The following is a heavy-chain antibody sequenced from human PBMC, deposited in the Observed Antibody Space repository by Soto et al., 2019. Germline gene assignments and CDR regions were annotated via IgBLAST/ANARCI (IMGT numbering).Heavy chain of an antibody. Sequence: VKVSCKVSGYTLTELSMHWVRQAPGKGLEWMGGFDPEDGETVYAQKFQGRVTMTEDTSTDTAYMELSSLISEDTAVYYCATIGFLFGYYYYYMDVWGKGTTVTVSS. CDR1: GYTLTELS. CDR2: FDPEDGET. D-gene: IGHD3-10*01. J-gene: IGHJ6*03. CDR3: ATIGFLFGYYYYYMDV. V-gene: IGHV1-24*01.